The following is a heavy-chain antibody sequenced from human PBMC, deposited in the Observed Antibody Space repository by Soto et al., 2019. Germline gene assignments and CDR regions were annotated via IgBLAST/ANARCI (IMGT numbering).Heavy chain of an antibody. CDR1: GGSINSSSYF. CDR2: IYYSGST. J-gene: IGHJ5*02. D-gene: IGHD2-2*01. CDR3: ASEDFLLRPLVVVRNNWFDP. Sequence: SETLSLTCSVSGGSINSSSYFWGWVRQPPGKGLEWIGSIYYSGSTYYNPSLRSRVTISVDTSKNQFSLKLSSVTAADTAVFYCASEDFLLRPLVVVRNNWFDPWGQGTLVTVS. V-gene: IGHV4-39*01.